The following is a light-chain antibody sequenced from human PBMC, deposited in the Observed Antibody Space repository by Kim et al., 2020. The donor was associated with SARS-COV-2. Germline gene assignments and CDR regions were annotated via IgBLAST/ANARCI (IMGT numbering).Light chain of an antibody. CDR2: GAA. J-gene: IGKJ4*01. Sequence: PGESATLSCRASQSVSSSYLAWYQQKPGQAPRLLIYGAASRATGIPDRCSGSGSGTDFTLTISRLEPEDFAVYYCQQYGSSLALTFGGGTKVDIK. V-gene: IGKV3-20*01. CDR3: QQYGSSLALT. CDR1: QSVSSSY.